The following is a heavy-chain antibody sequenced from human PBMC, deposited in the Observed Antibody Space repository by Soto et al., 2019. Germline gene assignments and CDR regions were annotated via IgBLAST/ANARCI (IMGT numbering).Heavy chain of an antibody. CDR3: VRGGHCFFV. CDR2: IKQDGSEK. V-gene: IGHV3-7*01. CDR1: GFTFTTYS. J-gene: IGHJ6*04. D-gene: IGHD2-21*01. Sequence: PGGSLRLSCAASGFTFTTYSMSWVRQAPGKGLEWVANIKQDGSEKYYVDSVKGRFTISRDNAMNSLYLQMNSLRAEDTAVYYCVRGGHCFFVWGKGTTVTVSS.